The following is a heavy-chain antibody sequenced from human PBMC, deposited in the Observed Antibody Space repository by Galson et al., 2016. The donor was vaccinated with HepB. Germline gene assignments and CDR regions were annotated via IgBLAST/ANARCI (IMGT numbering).Heavy chain of an antibody. V-gene: IGHV4-31*03. CDR2: IYSTGSS. D-gene: IGHD2-21*01. J-gene: IGHJ4*02. CDR1: GASIDSGAYY. CDR3: SGDPVALYRHFDG. Sequence: TLSLTCSVSGASIDSGAYYWTWIRQHPGKGLEWIGYIYSTGSSYYNPSLQSRVTISPDTSQNQFSLKLRSVTAADPAVYYWSGDPVALYRHFDGWGQGTLVTVSS.